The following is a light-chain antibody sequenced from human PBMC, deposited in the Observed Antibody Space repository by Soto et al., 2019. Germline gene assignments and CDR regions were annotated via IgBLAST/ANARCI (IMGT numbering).Light chain of an antibody. CDR2: EVN. CDR3: SSHAGSKRV. Sequence: QSVLTQPPSASGSPGQSVTISCTGTSSDVGGYNYVSWYQQHPGKAPKLMIYEVNKRPSGVPDRFSGSKSGNTASLTVSGLQVEDEGDYYCSSHAGSKRVFRTGTKVTVL. CDR1: SSDVGGYNY. V-gene: IGLV2-8*01. J-gene: IGLJ1*01.